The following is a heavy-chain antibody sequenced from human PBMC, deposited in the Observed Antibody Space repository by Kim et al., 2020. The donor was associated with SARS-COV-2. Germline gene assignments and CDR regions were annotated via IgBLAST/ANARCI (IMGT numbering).Heavy chain of an antibody. Sequence: GGSLRLSCAASGFTFSSYAMSWVRQAPGKGLEWVSAISGSGGSTYYADSVKGRFTISRDNSKNTLYLQMNSLRAEDTAVYYCAKDSPSGGGDFTVHAFDIWGQGTMVTVSS. CDR2: ISGSGGST. D-gene: IGHD2-21*02. CDR1: GFTFSSYA. CDR3: AKDSPSGGGDFTVHAFDI. J-gene: IGHJ3*02. V-gene: IGHV3-23*01.